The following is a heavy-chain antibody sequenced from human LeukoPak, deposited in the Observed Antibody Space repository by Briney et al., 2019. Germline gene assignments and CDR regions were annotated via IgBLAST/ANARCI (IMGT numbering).Heavy chain of an antibody. Sequence: GASVRVSCKASGYTFTSYDINWVRQAPGQGLEWMGWMNPNSGNTGYAQKFQGRVTMTRNTSISTAYMELSSLRSEDTAVYCCARGRSSSWYNWFDPWGQGTLVTVSS. CDR3: ARGRSSSWYNWFDP. D-gene: IGHD6-13*01. V-gene: IGHV1-8*01. J-gene: IGHJ5*02. CDR2: MNPNSGNT. CDR1: GYTFTSYD.